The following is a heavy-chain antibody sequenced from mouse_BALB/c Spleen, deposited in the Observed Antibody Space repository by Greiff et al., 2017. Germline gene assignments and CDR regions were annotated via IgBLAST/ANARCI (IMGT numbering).Heavy chain of an antibody. CDR2: ISSGGST. CDR3: ARGHYGNYFDY. J-gene: IGHJ2*01. Sequence: DVHLVESGGGLVKPGGSLKLSCAASGFTFSSYAMSWVRQTPEKRLEWVASISSGGSTYYPDSVKGRFTISRDNARNILYLQMSSLRSEDTAMYYCARGHYGNYFDYWGQGTTLTVSS. CDR1: GFTFSSYA. D-gene: IGHD1-1*01. V-gene: IGHV5-6-5*01.